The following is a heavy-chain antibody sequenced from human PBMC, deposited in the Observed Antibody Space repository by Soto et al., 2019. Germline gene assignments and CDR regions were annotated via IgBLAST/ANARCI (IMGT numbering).Heavy chain of an antibody. J-gene: IGHJ4*02. Sequence: QVQLVQSGAEVKMPGASVKLSCKASGYTFTSNYIHWVRQAPGRGLEWMGIINTSGGVTSHNYAQKFQGRVTMTGDTSTTTVYMELSRLRSEDTAVYYCARDRRHSSGLLDNWGQGALVTVSS. CDR3: ARDRRHSSGLLDN. CDR2: INTSGGVT. V-gene: IGHV1-46*01. D-gene: IGHD3-22*01. CDR1: GYTFTSNY.